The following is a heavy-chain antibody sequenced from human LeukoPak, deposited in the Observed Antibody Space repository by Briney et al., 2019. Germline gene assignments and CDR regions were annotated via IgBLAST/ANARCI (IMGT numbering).Heavy chain of an antibody. V-gene: IGHV1-46*01. CDR1: GYTLTSYY. Sequence: GASVKVSCKASGYTLTSYYMHWVRQAPGHGLEWMGIINPSGGSTSYAQKFQGRVTMTRDMSTSTVYMELSSLRSEDTAVYYCATPSRPYDSSGYYNYWGQGTLVTVSS. J-gene: IGHJ4*02. CDR2: INPSGGST. CDR3: ATPSRPYDSSGYYNY. D-gene: IGHD3-22*01.